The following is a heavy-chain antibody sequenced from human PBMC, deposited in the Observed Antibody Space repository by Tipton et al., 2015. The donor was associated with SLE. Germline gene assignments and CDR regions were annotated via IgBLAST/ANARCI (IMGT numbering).Heavy chain of an antibody. Sequence: QSGAEVKKPGASVKVSCKASGYTFNTYGISWVRQAPGQGLEWMGWISAYNGETNFAQMLQGRVTMTTDTSTSTAYMELRSLRSDDTAVYYCARDNMLFGVRRAGFAAFDYWGQGTLVTVSS. D-gene: IGHD3-3*01. CDR1: GYTFNTYG. J-gene: IGHJ4*02. V-gene: IGHV1-18*01. CDR2: ISAYNGET. CDR3: ARDNMLFGVRRAGFAAFDY.